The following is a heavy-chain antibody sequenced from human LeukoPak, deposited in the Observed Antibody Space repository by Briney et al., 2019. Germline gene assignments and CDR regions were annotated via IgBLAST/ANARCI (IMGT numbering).Heavy chain of an antibody. CDR3: VRGAGRPRNYVLDY. V-gene: IGHV3-74*01. Sequence: PGGSLRLSCVASGFTFSGYWMHWVRQAPGMGLVWVSRLNSDGTTINYADSVKGRFTISRDNAKNTVYLQMSGLRDDDTALYFCVRGAGRPRNYVLDYWGQGALVSVSS. CDR2: LNSDGTTI. CDR1: GFTFSGYW. J-gene: IGHJ4*02. D-gene: IGHD3-10*02.